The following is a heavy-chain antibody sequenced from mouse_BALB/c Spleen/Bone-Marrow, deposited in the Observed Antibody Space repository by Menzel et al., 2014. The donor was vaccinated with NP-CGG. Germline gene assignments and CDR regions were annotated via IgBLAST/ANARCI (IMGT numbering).Heavy chain of an antibody. J-gene: IGHJ4*01. CDR1: GFTFSDYY. CDR2: ISDGGSYT. Sequence: EVQGVESGGGLVKPGGSLKLSCAASGFTFSDYYMYWVRQTPEKRLEWVAIISDGGSYTYYPDSMKGRFTISRDNAKNNLYLQMSSLKSDDTAMYYCARDRAYYRYDGYYYAMDYWGQGTSVTVSS. V-gene: IGHV5-4*02. CDR3: ARDRAYYRYDGYYYAMDY. D-gene: IGHD2-14*01.